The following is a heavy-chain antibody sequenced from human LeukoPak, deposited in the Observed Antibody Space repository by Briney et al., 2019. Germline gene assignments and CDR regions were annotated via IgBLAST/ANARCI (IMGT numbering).Heavy chain of an antibody. J-gene: IGHJ4*02. CDR2: INWNGGST. V-gene: IGHV3-20*04. D-gene: IGHD3-22*01. CDR3: ARVQRHYYDSSGYWFDY. CDR1: GFTFDDYG. Sequence: PGGSLRLSCAASGFTFDDYGMSWVRQAPGKGLDWVSGINWNGGSTGYADSVKGRFTISRDNAKNSLYLQMNSLRAEDTALYYCARVQRHYYDSSGYWFDYWGQGTLVTVSS.